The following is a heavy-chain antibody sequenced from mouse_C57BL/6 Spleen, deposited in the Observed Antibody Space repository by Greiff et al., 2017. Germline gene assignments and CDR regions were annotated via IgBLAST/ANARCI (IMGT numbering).Heavy chain of an antibody. D-gene: IGHD1-1*01. CDR1: GFNIKDYY. CDR3: APLFITTVVANFDY. Sequence: VQLQQSGAELVKPGASVKLSCTASGFNIKDYYMHWVKQRTEQGLEWIGRIDPEDGETKYAPKFQGKATITADTSSNTADLQLSSLTSEDTAVYYCAPLFITTVVANFDYWGQGTTLTVSS. J-gene: IGHJ2*01. V-gene: IGHV14-2*01. CDR2: IDPEDGET.